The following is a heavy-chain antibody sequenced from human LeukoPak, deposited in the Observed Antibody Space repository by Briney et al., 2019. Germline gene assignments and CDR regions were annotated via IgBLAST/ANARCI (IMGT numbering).Heavy chain of an antibody. J-gene: IGHJ4*02. Sequence: PRGSLRLSCAASGFTFSNYWMTWVRQAPGKGLEWVANIGQDGGEKYYVDSVKGRFTISRDNAENSLFLQMNSLRVEDTAVYYCAREWQGGIAAAGTRIEGDYWGQGTLVAVSS. D-gene: IGHD6-13*01. CDR3: AREWQGGIAAAGTRIEGDY. V-gene: IGHV3-7*01. CDR1: GFTFSNYW. CDR2: IGQDGGEK.